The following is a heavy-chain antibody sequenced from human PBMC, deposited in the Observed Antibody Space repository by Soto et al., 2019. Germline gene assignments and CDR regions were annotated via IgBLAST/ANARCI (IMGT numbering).Heavy chain of an antibody. V-gene: IGHV3-23*01. J-gene: IGHJ6*02. Sequence: GGSLRLSCAASGFTFSSYAMSWVRQAPGKGLEWVSAISGSGGSTYYADSVKGRFTISRDNSKNTLYLQMNSLRAEDTAGYYCAKAIGHTGSFFYYYGMDVWGQGTTVTVSS. CDR3: AKAIGHTGSFFYYYGMDV. CDR1: GFTFSSYA. CDR2: ISGSGGST. D-gene: IGHD2-15*01.